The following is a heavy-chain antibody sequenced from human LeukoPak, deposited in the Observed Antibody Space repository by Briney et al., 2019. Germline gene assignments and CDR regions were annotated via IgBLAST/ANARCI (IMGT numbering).Heavy chain of an antibody. CDR1: GFTFSSYW. J-gene: IGHJ4*02. Sequence: GGSLRLSCAASGFTFSSYWMTWVRQAPGKGLEWVANIKQDGGEKYYVDSVKGRFTISRDNSRDTLYLQMNSLRAEDTAVYYCAKHARPVPALSDYWGQGTLVTVSS. CDR2: IKQDGGEK. V-gene: IGHV3-7*03. D-gene: IGHD2-2*01. CDR3: AKHARPVPALSDY.